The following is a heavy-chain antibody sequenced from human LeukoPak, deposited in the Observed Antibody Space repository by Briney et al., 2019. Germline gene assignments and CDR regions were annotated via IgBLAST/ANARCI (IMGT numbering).Heavy chain of an antibody. CDR3: ARAAIVATLTIHNYYYYGMDV. CDR1: GGTFSGYA. V-gene: IGHV1-69*06. D-gene: IGHD5-12*01. CDR2: IIPIFGTA. J-gene: IGHJ6*04. Sequence: ASVKVSCKASGGTFSGYAISWVRQAPGQGLEWMGGIIPIFGTANYAQKFQGRVTITADKSTSTAYMELSSLRSEDTAVYYCARAAIVATLTIHNYYYYGMDVWGKGTTVTVSS.